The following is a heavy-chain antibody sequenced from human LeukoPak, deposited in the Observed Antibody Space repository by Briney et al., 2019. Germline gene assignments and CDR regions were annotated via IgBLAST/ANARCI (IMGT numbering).Heavy chain of an antibody. V-gene: IGHV3-7*04. CDR2: IKEDGSXX. CDR3: ARDPWSLFAN. CDR1: GXXFNXYW. D-gene: IGHD1-26*01. J-gene: IGHJ4*02. Sequence: PGGSLRLSCAAXGXXFNXYWXXXVXXXPXXXXXWVASIKEDGSXXYSVASVKGLFTISRDWDKNSLSLQMNSLRAEDTAFYSCARDPWSLFANWGQGTLVTVSS.